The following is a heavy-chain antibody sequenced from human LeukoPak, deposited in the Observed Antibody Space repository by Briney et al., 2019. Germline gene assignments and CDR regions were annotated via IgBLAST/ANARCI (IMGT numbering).Heavy chain of an antibody. Sequence: PGGSLRLSCAASGFTFSSYWMSWVRQAPGKGLEWVSYISSSSSTIYYADSVKGRFTISRDNAKNSLYLQMNSLRAEDTAVYYCARSSSSDYWGQGTLVTVSS. D-gene: IGHD6-6*01. V-gene: IGHV3-48*01. CDR3: ARSSSSDY. J-gene: IGHJ4*02. CDR1: GFTFSSYW. CDR2: ISSSSSTI.